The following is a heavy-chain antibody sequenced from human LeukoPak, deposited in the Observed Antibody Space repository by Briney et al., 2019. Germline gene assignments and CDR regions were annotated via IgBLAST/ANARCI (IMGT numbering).Heavy chain of an antibody. CDR3: ARSSWGSSTNS. CDR2: INQDGSEN. J-gene: IGHJ5*02. V-gene: IGHV3-7*01. Sequence: PGGSLRLSCAASGFTFSTHAMHWVRQAPGKGLEWVVNINQDGSENYYVDSMRGRFTSSRDNRENLVYLEMNSLRVDDTGVYYCARSSWGSSTNSWGQGTLVTVSS. CDR1: GFTFSTHA. D-gene: IGHD3-16*01.